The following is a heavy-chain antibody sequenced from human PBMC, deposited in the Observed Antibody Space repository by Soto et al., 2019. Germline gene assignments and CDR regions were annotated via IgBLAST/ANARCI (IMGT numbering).Heavy chain of an antibody. CDR3: AIRDGYNFDY. D-gene: IGHD5-12*01. J-gene: IGHJ4*02. CDR1: GFTFSSYA. Sequence: EVQLVESGGGLVQPGGSLRLSCAASGFTFSSYAMHWVRQAPGKGLEYVSAINSNGGSTYYANSVKGRFTISRDNSKNTLYLQMGSLRAEDMAVDYCAIRDGYNFDYWGQGNLVTVS. V-gene: IGHV3-64*01. CDR2: INSNGGST.